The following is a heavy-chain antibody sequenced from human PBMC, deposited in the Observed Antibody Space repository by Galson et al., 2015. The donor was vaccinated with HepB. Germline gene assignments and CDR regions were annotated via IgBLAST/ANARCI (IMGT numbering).Heavy chain of an antibody. Sequence: SLRLSCAASGFTLSRYGIHWVRQAPGRGLEWVAAISSDGSNKHYADSVKGRFTISRDNSKNTLYLQMNSLRAEDTAVYYCARDGSIAVAGTPPRPPGYYYGMDVWGQGTTVTVSS. J-gene: IGHJ6*02. CDR3: ARDGSIAVAGTPPRPPGYYYGMDV. V-gene: IGHV3-30*03. CDR1: GFTLSRYG. D-gene: IGHD6-19*01. CDR2: ISSDGSNK.